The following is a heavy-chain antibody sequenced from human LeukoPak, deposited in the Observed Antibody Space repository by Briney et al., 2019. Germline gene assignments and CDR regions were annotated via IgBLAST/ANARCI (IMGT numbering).Heavy chain of an antibody. CDR1: GFTFSSYW. V-gene: IGHV3-7*01. CDR3: ARDLVAVAGLAFDY. D-gene: IGHD6-19*01. Sequence: PGGSLRLSCAASGFTFSSYWMSWVRQAPGKGLEWVANIKQDGSEKYYVDSVKGRFTISRDNAKNSLYLQMNSLRAEDTAVYYCARDLVAVAGLAFDYWGQGTLVTVSS. J-gene: IGHJ4*02. CDR2: IKQDGSEK.